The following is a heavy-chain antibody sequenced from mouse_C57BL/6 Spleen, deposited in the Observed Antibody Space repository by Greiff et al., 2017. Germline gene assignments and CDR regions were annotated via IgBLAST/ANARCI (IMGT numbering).Heavy chain of an antibody. D-gene: IGHD2-1*01. CDR2: IYPGDGDT. J-gene: IGHJ4*01. CDR3: AREEGNYAIGAMDY. Sequence: VKLMESGPELVKPGASVKISCKASGYAFSSSWMNWVKQRPGKGLEWIGRIYPGDGDTNYNGKFKGKATLTADKSSSTAYMQLSSLTSEDSAVXFGAREEGNYAIGAMDYWGQGTSVTVSS. V-gene: IGHV1-82*01. CDR1: GYAFSSSW.